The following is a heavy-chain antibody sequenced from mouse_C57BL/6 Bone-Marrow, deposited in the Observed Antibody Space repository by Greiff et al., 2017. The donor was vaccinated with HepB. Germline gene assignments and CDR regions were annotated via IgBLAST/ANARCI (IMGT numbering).Heavy chain of an antibody. Sequence: QVQLKESGAELVKPGASVKMSCKASGYTFTTYPIEWMKQNHGKSLEWIGNFHPYNDDTKYNEKFKGKATLTVEKSSSTVYLELSRLTSDDSAVYYCARGDYYGSSLAYWGQGTLVTVSA. D-gene: IGHD1-1*01. CDR1: GYTFTTYP. CDR3: ARGDYYGSSLAY. V-gene: IGHV1-47*01. CDR2: FHPYNDDT. J-gene: IGHJ3*01.